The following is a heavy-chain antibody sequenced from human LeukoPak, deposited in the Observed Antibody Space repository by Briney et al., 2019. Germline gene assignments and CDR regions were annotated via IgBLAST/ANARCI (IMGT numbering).Heavy chain of an antibody. CDR1: GFTFSNFN. CDR2: ISTGSSTI. D-gene: IGHD2-2*01. J-gene: IGHJ4*02. V-gene: IGHV3-48*01. CDR3: ARVRSAANYFDY. Sequence: GGSLRLSCAASGFTFSNFNMNWVRQAPGKGLEWVSYISTGSSTIYYADSVKGRFTISRDNAKNSLFLQMNSLRAEDTAVYYCARVRSAANYFDYWGQGTLVTVSS.